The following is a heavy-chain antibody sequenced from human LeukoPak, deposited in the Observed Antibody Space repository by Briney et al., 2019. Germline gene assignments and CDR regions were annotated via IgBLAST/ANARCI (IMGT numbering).Heavy chain of an antibody. CDR2: SYYSGTT. CDR3: ARGIKPGLGEAPAY. J-gene: IGHJ4*02. CDR1: GGAIMSADYY. Sequence: KSSETLSLTCAVSGGAIMSADYYWGWVRQPPGKGLEWIGSSYYSGTTYSNPALKSRVTISVDTSKSQFSLKLSSVTAADTAVYYCARGIKPGLGEAPAYWGQGTLVTVSS. D-gene: IGHD3-10*01. V-gene: IGHV4-39*07.